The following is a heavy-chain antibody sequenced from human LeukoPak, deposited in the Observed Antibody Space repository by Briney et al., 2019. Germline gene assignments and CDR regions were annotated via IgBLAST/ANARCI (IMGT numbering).Heavy chain of an antibody. CDR1: GFTFGDYA. CDR2: IRGKAYGGTT. CDR3: SRVLRWLVPDDY. V-gene: IGHV3-49*03. J-gene: IGHJ4*02. D-gene: IGHD6-19*01. Sequence: GGSLRLSCTASGFTFGDYAMSCFRQAPGKGLEWGGFIRGKAYGGTTEYAAAVKGRFTISRDDSKTVAYLQMNSLKTEDTAVYYCSRVLRWLVPDDYWGQGTLVTVSS.